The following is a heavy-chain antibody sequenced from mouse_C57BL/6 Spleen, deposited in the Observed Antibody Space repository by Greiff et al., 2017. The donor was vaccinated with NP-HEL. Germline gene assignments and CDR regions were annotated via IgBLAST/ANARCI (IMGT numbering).Heavy chain of an antibody. Sequence: EVQGVESGGGLVKPGGSLKLSCAASGFTFSSYTMSWVRQTPEKRLEWVATISGGGGNTYYPDSVKGRFTISRDNAKNTLYLQMSSLRSEDTALYYCAITTVVGDFDYWGQGTTLTVSS. V-gene: IGHV5-9*01. CDR2: ISGGGGNT. CDR1: GFTFSSYT. D-gene: IGHD1-1*01. J-gene: IGHJ2*01. CDR3: AITTVVGDFDY.